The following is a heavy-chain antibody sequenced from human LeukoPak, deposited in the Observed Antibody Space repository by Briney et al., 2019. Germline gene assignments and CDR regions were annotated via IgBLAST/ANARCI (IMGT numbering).Heavy chain of an antibody. Sequence: PSETLSLTCTVSGGSISCYYWSWIRQPPGKGLEWIGYIYYSGSTNYNPSLKSRVTISVDTSKNQFSLKLSSVTAADTAVYYCARERNLGAFDIWGQGTMVTVSS. CDR1: GGSISCYY. J-gene: IGHJ3*02. CDR2: IYYSGST. V-gene: IGHV4-59*12. CDR3: ARERNLGAFDI.